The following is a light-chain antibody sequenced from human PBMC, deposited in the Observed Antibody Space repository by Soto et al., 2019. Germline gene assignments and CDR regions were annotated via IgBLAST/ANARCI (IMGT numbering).Light chain of an antibody. J-gene: IGKJ5*01. Sequence: DIQMTQSPSSLSASVGDRVTITCRASQSIANFLNWYQQKPGKAPNLLIYDASTLERGVPSRFSGTGSGTEFTLTIDRLQPDDFATYYCQQYHTSSITFGQGHDWRL. CDR2: DAS. CDR1: QSIANF. V-gene: IGKV1-5*01. CDR3: QQYHTSSIT.